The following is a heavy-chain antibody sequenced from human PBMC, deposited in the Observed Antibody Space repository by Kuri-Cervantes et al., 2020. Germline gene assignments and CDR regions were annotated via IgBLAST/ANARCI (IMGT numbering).Heavy chain of an antibody. Sequence: KVSCKGSGYSFTSYWIGWVRQMPGEGLEWMGIIYPGDSDTRYSPSFQGQVTISADKSISTAYLQWSSLKASDTAMYYCARSRRTSAYGHTGSFDPWGQGTLVTVSS. V-gene: IGHV5-51*01. CDR1: GYSFTSYW. CDR3: ARSRRTSAYGHTGSFDP. J-gene: IGHJ5*02. CDR2: IYPGDSDT. D-gene: IGHD5-24*01.